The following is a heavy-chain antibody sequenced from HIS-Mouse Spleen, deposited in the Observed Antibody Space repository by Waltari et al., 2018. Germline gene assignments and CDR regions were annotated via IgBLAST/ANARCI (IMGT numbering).Heavy chain of an antibody. J-gene: IGHJ3*02. CDR3: ADRRRRHYADCRLAFDI. V-gene: IGHV2-5*01. CDR1: GFSLSTSGGG. CDR2: MYWNDDK. D-gene: IGHD2-2*01. Sequence: QITLTASAPTLVKPTQTLTLTYTFTGFSLSTSGGGVAWIRQPPGKAREWLALMYWNDDKSYRTSGNGRNTLTKDTTKNQVVLTMTNMDPVDTATYYCADRRRRHYADCRLAFDIWGQGTMVTVSS.